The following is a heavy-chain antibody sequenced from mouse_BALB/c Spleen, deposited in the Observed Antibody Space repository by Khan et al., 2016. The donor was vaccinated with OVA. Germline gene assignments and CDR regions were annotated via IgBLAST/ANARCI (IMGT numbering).Heavy chain of an antibody. CDR2: ICGGGGT. Sequence: QVQLKESGPGLVAPSQSLSSTCTVSGFSLSRYDIHWVRQPPGKGLEWLGVICGGGGTDYNSTLKSRLCISKDNSTSHAFLKMNSLQTDDTAMYYSARAYYRYDGYYAMDYWGQGTSVTVSS. D-gene: IGHD2-14*01. V-gene: IGHV2-6-4*01. J-gene: IGHJ4*01. CDR1: GFSLSRYD. CDR3: ARAYYRYDGYYAMDY.